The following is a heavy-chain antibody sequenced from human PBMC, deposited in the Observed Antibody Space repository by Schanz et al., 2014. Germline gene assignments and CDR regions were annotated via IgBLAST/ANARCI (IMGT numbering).Heavy chain of an antibody. CDR2: INQDGSQK. D-gene: IGHD3-9*01. CDR3: ARDHPHRGVTGYYNDV. V-gene: IGHV3-7*03. Sequence: EVQVVESGGSLVQPGGSLRLSCAASGFTFRSYAMSWVRQAPGKGLEWVANINQDGSQKYYVGSVKGRFTISRDNAKDSLYLQMTSLRAEDTAVYYCARDHPHRGVTGYYNDVWGQGTSVTVSS. CDR1: GFTFRSYA. J-gene: IGHJ6*02.